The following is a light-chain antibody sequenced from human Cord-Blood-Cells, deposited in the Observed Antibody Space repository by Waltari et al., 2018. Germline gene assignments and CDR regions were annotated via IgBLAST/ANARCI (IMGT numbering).Light chain of an antibody. CDR3: QQYGSSPYT. Sequence: EIVLTQSPGTLSFSPGESATLSCRASQSVSSSYLAWYPQKPGQAPRLLIYGASSRATGIPDRFSGSGSGTDFTLTISRLEPEDFAVYYCQQYGSSPYTFGQGTKLEIK. CDR1: QSVSSSY. CDR2: GAS. J-gene: IGKJ2*01. V-gene: IGKV3-20*01.